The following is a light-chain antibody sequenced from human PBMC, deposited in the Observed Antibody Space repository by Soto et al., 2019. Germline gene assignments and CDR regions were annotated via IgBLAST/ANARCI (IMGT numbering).Light chain of an antibody. Sequence: EIVLTEAPGTLSLSPGERDTLSCRPSQSVRSSNLAWYQHKPGQAPRLLIYRASSRVNGIPDRFIGSGSGADFTLTLRSLEPEDFSIYYCHQRSNWHPFTFGGGTKVEIK. V-gene: IGKV3D-20*02. CDR1: QSVRSSN. CDR3: HQRSNWHPFT. CDR2: RAS. J-gene: IGKJ4*01.